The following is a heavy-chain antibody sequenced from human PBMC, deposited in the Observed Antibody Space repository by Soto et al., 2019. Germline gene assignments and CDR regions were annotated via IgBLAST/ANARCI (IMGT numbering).Heavy chain of an antibody. CDR1: GGSISNYY. V-gene: IGHV4-59*01. Sequence: TSETLSLTCTVSGGSISNYYWSWIRQSPGKGLEWIGYIHYSGSTNHNPSLKSRVAISVDTSKNQFSLKLSSVTAADTAVYYCARGVSYRWVYWGQGTLVTVSS. D-gene: IGHD3-16*02. J-gene: IGHJ4*02. CDR3: ARGVSYRWVY. CDR2: IHYSGST.